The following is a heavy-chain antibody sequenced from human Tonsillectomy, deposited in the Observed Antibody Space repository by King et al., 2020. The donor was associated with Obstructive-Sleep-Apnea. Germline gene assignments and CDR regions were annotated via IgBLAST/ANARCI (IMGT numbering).Heavy chain of an antibody. J-gene: IGHJ2*01. CDR3: ARSGDGAYWYYDL. V-gene: IGHV4-59*08. D-gene: IGHD7-27*01. CDR2: VYSTGST. CDR1: GASINNYF. Sequence: VQLQESGPGLVKPSETLSLTCTVSGASINNYFWSWIRQSPGKGLEWMGYVYSTGSTNYTPSLKSRFTRSVDTSENQFSLNLNSVTAADTAVYFCARSGDGAYWYYDLWGRGTLVTVSS.